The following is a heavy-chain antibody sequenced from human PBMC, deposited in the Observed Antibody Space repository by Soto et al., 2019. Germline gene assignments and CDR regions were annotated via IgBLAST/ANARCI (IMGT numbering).Heavy chain of an antibody. V-gene: IGHV4-39*01. CDR2: IYYSGST. CDR3: ARASLPAANWFDP. CDR1: GGSISSSSYY. D-gene: IGHD2-2*01. J-gene: IGHJ5*02. Sequence: PSETMSLTCTVAGGSISSSSYYWGWIRQPPGKGLEWIGSIYYSGSTYYNPSLKSRVTISVDTSKNQFSLKLSSVTAADTAVYYCARASLPAANWFDPWGQGTLVTVSS.